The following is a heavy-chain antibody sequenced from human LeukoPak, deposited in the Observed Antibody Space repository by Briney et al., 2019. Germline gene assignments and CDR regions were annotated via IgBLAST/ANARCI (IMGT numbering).Heavy chain of an antibody. Sequence: ASVKVSCKASGGTFSSYAISWVRQAPGQGLEWMGGIIPIFGTANYAQKFQGRVTITADESTSTAYMELSSLRSEDTAVYYCAGRYCSGGSCYLYYFDYWGRGTLVTVSS. CDR3: AGRYCSGGSCYLYYFDY. CDR1: GGTFSSYA. V-gene: IGHV1-69*13. CDR2: IIPIFGTA. D-gene: IGHD2-15*01. J-gene: IGHJ4*02.